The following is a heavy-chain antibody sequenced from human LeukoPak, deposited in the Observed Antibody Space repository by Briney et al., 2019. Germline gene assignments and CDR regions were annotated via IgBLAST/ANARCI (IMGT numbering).Heavy chain of an antibody. D-gene: IGHD4-17*01. CDR1: GFRFSSYG. V-gene: IGHV3-30*02. Sequence: GGSLRLSCAASGFRFSSYGMHWVRQAPGKGLDWVAYIRYDGINEYYADSVKGRFTISRDNAKNSLYLQVNSLRAEDTAVYYCAREGMTTGGLDVWGQGTTVTVSS. J-gene: IGHJ6*02. CDR2: IRYDGINE. CDR3: AREGMTTGGLDV.